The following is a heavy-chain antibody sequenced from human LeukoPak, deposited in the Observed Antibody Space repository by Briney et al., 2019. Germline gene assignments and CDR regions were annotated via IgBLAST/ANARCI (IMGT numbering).Heavy chain of an antibody. J-gene: IGHJ4*02. CDR3: TGEPYYFDH. V-gene: IGHV3-7*04. Sequence: GGSLRLSCAVSGFPFSTFWMSWVRQAPGKGVEWVANINQDGSEKYYVDSVRGRFAISRDNAKNSLYLQMNSLRPEDTAMYYCTGEPYYFDHWGQGALVTVSS. CDR2: INQDGSEK. CDR1: GFPFSTFW.